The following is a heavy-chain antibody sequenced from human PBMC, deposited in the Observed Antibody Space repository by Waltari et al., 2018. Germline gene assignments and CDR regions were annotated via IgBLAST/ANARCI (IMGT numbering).Heavy chain of an antibody. CDR3: AKELSTAWFDF. J-gene: IGHJ4*02. Sequence: QVHLVESGGGVVQPGGSLRLSCAASGFTFSSYGMNWVRQAPGKGLEWVALIRSDGNNKYYVDSVKGRFTISRDNSKNTLYLQMNSLRAEDTAVYYCAKELSTAWFDFWGQGTLVTVSS. CDR1: GFTFSSYG. CDR2: IRSDGNNK. V-gene: IGHV3-30*02. D-gene: IGHD2-21*02.